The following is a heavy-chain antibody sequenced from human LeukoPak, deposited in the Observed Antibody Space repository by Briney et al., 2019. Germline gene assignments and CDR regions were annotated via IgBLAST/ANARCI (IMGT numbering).Heavy chain of an antibody. CDR1: GFSFSSYE. D-gene: IGHD1-1*01. CDR3: ARDGPDNWNEYYFDY. J-gene: IGHJ4*02. V-gene: IGHV3-48*03. Sequence: PGGSLRLSCAASGFSFSSYEMNWVRQAPGKGLEWVSYISSSGSTTYYVDSVKGRFIISRDNSKNTLYLQMNSLRAEDTAVYYCARDGPDNWNEYYFDYWGQGTLVTVSS. CDR2: ISSSGSTT.